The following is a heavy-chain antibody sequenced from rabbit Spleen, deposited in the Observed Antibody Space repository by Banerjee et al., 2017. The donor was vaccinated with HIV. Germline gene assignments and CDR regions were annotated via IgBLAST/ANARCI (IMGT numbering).Heavy chain of an antibody. V-gene: IGHV1S45*01. CDR2: INAVTGKA. D-gene: IGHD5-1*01. CDR1: GFSFSNKAV. Sequence: QEQLLESGGGLVKPEGSLKLSCTASGFSFSNKAVMCWVRQAPGKGLEWIACINAVTGKAVYASWAKGRFTFSKTSSTTVTLQMTSLTAADTATYFCARAGEGGDGYLNLWGQGTLVTVS. J-gene: IGHJ4*01. CDR3: ARAGEGGDGYLNL.